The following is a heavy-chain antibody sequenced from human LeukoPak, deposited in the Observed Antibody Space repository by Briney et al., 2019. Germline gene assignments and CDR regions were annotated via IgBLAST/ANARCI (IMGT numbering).Heavy chain of an antibody. CDR2: ISGSGGST. D-gene: IGHD1-14*01. V-gene: IGHV3-23*01. CDR1: GFTFSSDA. CDR3: AKATGYLL. J-gene: IGHJ4*02. Sequence: GGSLRLSCAASGFTFSSDAMSWVRQAPGKGLEWVSLISGSGGSTYYADSVKGRFTISRANSENTLYLQMNNLRADDTAVDYCAKATGYLLWGQGTLVTVSS.